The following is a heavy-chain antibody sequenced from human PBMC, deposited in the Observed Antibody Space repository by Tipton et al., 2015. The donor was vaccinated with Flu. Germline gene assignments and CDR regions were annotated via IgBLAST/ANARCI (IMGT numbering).Heavy chain of an antibody. J-gene: IGHJ6*02. V-gene: IGHV4-59*01. Sequence: TLSLTCNVSGASISNYYWTWIRRPPGKGLEWIGYIYYTGSTNYNPSLKSRVTISLDTSKNHFSLKLTSVTAADTAAYYCAGEFHDAVDVWGQGTTVTVSS. D-gene: IGHD1-1*01. CDR3: AGEFHDAVDV. CDR2: IYYTGST. CDR1: GASISNYY.